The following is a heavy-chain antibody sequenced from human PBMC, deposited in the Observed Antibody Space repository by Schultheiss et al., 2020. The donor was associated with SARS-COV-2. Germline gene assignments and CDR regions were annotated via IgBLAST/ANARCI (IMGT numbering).Heavy chain of an antibody. Sequence: GSLRLSCAASGFTFSSYAMSWVRQAPGKGLEWIGEIYHSGSTYYNPSLKSRVTISVDTSKNQFSLKLSSVTAEDTAVYSCANPGDRYWGQGTLVTVSS. J-gene: IGHJ4*02. CDR3: ANPGDRY. CDR1: GFTFSSYAM. D-gene: IGHD1-1*01. CDR2: IYHSGST. V-gene: IGHV4-4*01.